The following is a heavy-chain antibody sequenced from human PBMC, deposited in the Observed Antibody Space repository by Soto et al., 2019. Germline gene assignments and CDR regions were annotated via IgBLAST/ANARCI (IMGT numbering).Heavy chain of an antibody. D-gene: IGHD3-22*01. CDR3: ARAGQYYDSSGYAN. CDR2: ISAYNGNT. Sequence: QVKLVQSGTEVKQPGASMKVSCKASGYSFATSGISWVRQAPGQGLERMGWISAYNGNTNYDQKLQDRVTMTTGTSTSTAYLELRNLRSDDTAVYYCARAGQYYDSSGYANWGQGTLVTVSS. V-gene: IGHV1-18*01. CDR1: GYSFATSG. J-gene: IGHJ4*02.